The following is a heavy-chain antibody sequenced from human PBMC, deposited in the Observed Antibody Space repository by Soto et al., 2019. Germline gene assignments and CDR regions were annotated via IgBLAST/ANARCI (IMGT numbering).Heavy chain of an antibody. CDR1: GGSVSSGSYC. CDR2: IYYSGST. Sequence: SETLSLTCTVSGGSVSSGSYCRSWIRQPPGKGLEWIGYIYYSGSTNDNPSLTSRVTMSVDTSKNQFSLNLSSVTAADTAVYYCARVLWTTTVIVFDYWGQGTLVTVSS. CDR3: ARVLWTTTVIVFDY. D-gene: IGHD3-22*01. V-gene: IGHV4-61*01. J-gene: IGHJ4*02.